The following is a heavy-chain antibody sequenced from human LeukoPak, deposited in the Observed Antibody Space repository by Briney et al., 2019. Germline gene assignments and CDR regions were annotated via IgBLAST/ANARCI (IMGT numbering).Heavy chain of an antibody. CDR1: GYTLTELS. CDR2: FDPEDGET. J-gene: IGHJ4*02. D-gene: IGHD1-26*01. Sequence: GASAKVSCKVSGYTLTELSMHWVRQAPGKGLEWMGGFDPEDGETIYAQKFQGRVTMTEDTSTDTAYMELSSLRSEDTAVYYCATDSGSYYAYFDYWGQGTLVTVSS. V-gene: IGHV1-24*01. CDR3: ATDSGSYYAYFDY.